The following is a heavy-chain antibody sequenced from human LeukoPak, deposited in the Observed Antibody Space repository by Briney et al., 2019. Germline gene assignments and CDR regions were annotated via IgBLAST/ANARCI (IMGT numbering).Heavy chain of an antibody. CDR3: AYTSGYDFSSYYYYYMDV. CDR1: GFIFSSYS. V-gene: IGHV3-21*01. D-gene: IGHD5-12*01. J-gene: IGHJ6*03. CDR2: ISSGSSYI. Sequence: GGSLRLSCAASGFIFSSYSMNWVRQAPGKGLEWVSSISSGSSYIYYEDSVKGRLTISRENAKTSLYLQMNSLSAEDTAVYYCAYTSGYDFSSYYYYYMDVWGKGTTVTVSS.